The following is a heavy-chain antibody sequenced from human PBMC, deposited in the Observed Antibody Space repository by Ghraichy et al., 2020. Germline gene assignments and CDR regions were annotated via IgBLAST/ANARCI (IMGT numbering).Heavy chain of an antibody. CDR2: IYNSGSSYNSGST. Sequence: SETLSLTCTVSGDSISRGSYYWSWVCQHPGRGLEWVGYIYNSGSSYNSGSTYYNPSLKSRVVISLDTSKSQFSLNVSSVTAADTAIYFCARGPGNGIAMFRGVGHRAYFDYWGQGTLVTVSS. D-gene: IGHD3-10*01. V-gene: IGHV4-31*03. CDR3: ARGPGNGIAMFRGVGHRAYFDY. CDR1: GDSISRGSYY. J-gene: IGHJ4*02.